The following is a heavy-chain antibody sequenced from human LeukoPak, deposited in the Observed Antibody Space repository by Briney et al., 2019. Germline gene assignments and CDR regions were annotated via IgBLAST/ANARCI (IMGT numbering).Heavy chain of an antibody. CDR2: IYYSENT. D-gene: IGHD5-12*01. V-gene: IGHV4-59*08. J-gene: IGHJ4*02. Sequence: SETLSLTCTVSGGSISSYYWNWIRQPPGRGLEWIGYIYYSENTSYNPSLKSRVTISLDTSKNQFSLKLSSVTAADTALYYCASSLVATIPFDSWGQGTLVTVSS. CDR3: ASSLVATIPFDS. CDR1: GGSISSYY.